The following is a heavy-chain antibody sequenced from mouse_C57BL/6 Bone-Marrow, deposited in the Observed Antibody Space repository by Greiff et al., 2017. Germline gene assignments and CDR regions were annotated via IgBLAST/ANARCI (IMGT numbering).Heavy chain of an antibody. V-gene: IGHV1-69*01. Sequence: VQLQQPGAELVMPGASVKLSCKASGYTFTSYWMHWVKQRPGQGLEWIGEIDPSDSYTNYNQKFKGKSTLTVDQSSSTAYMQLSSLTSEDSAVLYGAREGGLLLVGYFDVWGTGTTVTVSA. D-gene: IGHD1-1*01. CDR2: IDPSDSYT. J-gene: IGHJ1*03. CDR1: GYTFTSYW. CDR3: AREGGLLLVGYFDV.